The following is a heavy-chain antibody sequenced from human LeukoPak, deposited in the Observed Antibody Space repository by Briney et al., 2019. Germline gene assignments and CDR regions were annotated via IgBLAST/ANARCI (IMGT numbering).Heavy chain of an antibody. J-gene: IGHJ3*02. CDR2: ISYDENNK. D-gene: IGHD5-18*01. CDR3: AKYQLWLEEHDAFDI. V-gene: IGHV3-30*18. Sequence: PGGSLRLSCAASGFTFSNYGMHWVRQAPGKGLEWVAVISYDENNKYYADSVKGRFTISRDNSKNTLYLLMNSLRAEDTAVYYCAKYQLWLEEHDAFDIWGQGTMVTVSS. CDR1: GFTFSNYG.